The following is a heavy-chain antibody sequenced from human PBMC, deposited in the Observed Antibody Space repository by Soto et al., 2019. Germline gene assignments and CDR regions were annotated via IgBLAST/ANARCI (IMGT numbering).Heavy chain of an antibody. Sequence: QLQLQESGPGLLKPSETLSLTCTVSGGSISSSNYYWGWMRQPPGKGLEWIGSIYYIGSTYYNPSLKSRVTISVDTSKNQFSLKLSSVTAADTAVYYCATQEVGGSYVYTFDPWGQGTLVTVSS. J-gene: IGHJ5*02. V-gene: IGHV4-39*01. D-gene: IGHD1-26*01. CDR3: ATQEVGGSYVYTFDP. CDR1: GGSISSSNYY. CDR2: IYYIGST.